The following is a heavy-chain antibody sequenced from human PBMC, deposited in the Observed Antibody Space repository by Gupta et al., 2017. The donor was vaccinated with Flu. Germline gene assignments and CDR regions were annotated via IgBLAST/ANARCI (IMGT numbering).Heavy chain of an antibody. CDR1: GFTFSSYA. Sequence: EVQLLESGGGLVQPGGSLRLSCAASGFTFSSYAMSWVRQAPGKGLEWVSAISGRGGSTYYADSVKGRFTISRDNSKNTLYLQMNSLRAEDTAVYYCAKPPTYYYDSSGYYLDYWGQGTLVTVSS. V-gene: IGHV3-23*01. CDR3: AKPPTYYYDSSGYYLDY. CDR2: ISGRGGST. D-gene: IGHD3-22*01. J-gene: IGHJ4*02.